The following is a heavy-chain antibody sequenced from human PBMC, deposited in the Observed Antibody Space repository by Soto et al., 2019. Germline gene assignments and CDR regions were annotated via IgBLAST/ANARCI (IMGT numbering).Heavy chain of an antibody. J-gene: IGHJ4*02. V-gene: IGHV4-31*03. CDR2: IYDSGST. CDR1: GGSISRSGYF. CDR3: ARSSRSYFDY. Sequence: LSLTCTVSGGSISRSGYFWSWIRQHPGKGLEWIGYIYDSGSTYYNPSLKSRVSLSVDTSKNQFSLNLTSVTAADTAMYYCARSSRSYFDYWGQGTLVTVSS.